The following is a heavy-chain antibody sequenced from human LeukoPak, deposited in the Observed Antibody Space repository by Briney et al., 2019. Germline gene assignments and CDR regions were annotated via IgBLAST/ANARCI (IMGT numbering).Heavy chain of an antibody. V-gene: IGHV3-53*01. Sequence: GGSLRLSCAASGFTFSSNYMSWVRQAPGKGLEWVSVIYSGGSTYYADSVKGRFTISRDNSKNTLYLQMNSLRAEDTAVYYCARDYESYGDQKNDAFDIWGQGTMVTVSS. CDR1: GFTFSSNY. J-gene: IGHJ3*02. CDR3: ARDYESYGDQKNDAFDI. D-gene: IGHD4-17*01. CDR2: IYSGGST.